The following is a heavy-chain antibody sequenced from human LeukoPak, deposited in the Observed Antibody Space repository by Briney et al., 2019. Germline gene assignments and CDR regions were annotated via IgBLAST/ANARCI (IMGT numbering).Heavy chain of an antibody. CDR3: ARHGLTIWGPFDP. V-gene: IGHV4-38-2*02. CDR2: TSHSDSP. J-gene: IGHJ5*02. CDR1: GMSITSRHY. D-gene: IGHD3-9*01. Sequence: PSETLSLTCSVSGMSITSRHYWGWIRQPPGKGLEWIGSTSHSDSPYYNPSLESRVTISLDTSRNQFSLKLTSVIAADTAVYYCARHGLTIWGPFDPWGQGTLVTVSS.